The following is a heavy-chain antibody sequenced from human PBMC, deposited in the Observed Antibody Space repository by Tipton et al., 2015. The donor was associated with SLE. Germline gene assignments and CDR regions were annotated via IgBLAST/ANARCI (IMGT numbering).Heavy chain of an antibody. J-gene: IGHJ1*01. CDR1: GGSFSGYY. Sequence: LRLSCAVYGGSFSGYYWSWIRQTPGKGLEWIGEINHSGSTNYNPSLKSRVTISVDTSKNQFSLRLSSVTAADTAVYYCARSPGTARAEYFHHWGQGTLVTVSS. CDR3: ARSPGTARAEYFHH. V-gene: IGHV4-34*01. CDR2: INHSGST. D-gene: IGHD1-14*01.